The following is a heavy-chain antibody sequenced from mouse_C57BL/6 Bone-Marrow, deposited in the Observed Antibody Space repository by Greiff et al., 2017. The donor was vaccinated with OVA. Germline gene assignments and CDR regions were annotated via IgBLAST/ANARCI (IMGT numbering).Heavy chain of an antibody. CDR3: ASAQATSYYFDY. CDR1: GYTFTSYW. CDR2: IYPGSGST. V-gene: IGHV1-55*01. J-gene: IGHJ2*01. D-gene: IGHD3-2*02. Sequence: VQLQQPGAELVKPGASVKMSCKASGYTFTSYWITWVKQRPGQGLEWIGDIYPGSGSTNYNEKFKSKATLTVDTSSSTAYMQLSSLTSEDSAVYYCASAQATSYYFDYWGQGTTLTVSS.